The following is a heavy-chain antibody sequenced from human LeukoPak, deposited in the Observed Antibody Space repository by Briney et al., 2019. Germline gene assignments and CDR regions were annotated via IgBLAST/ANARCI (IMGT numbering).Heavy chain of an antibody. J-gene: IGHJ5*02. Sequence: PGGSLRLSCAASGFTFSDYWMTWVRQAPGKGLERLATIKEDGSEKYYVDSVKGRFTISRDSAKNSLDLQMNSLRAEDTAVYYCVRGAWYGISWGQGTLVTVSS. CDR1: GFTFSDYW. CDR2: IKEDGSEK. D-gene: IGHD6-13*01. V-gene: IGHV3-7*01. CDR3: VRGAWYGIS.